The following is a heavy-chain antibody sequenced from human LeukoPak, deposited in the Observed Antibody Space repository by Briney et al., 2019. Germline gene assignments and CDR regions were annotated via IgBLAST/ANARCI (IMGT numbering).Heavy chain of an antibody. Sequence: ASVKVSCKASGYTFTGYYMHWVRQAPGQGLEWMGRINPNSGGTNYAQKFQGRVTMTRDTSISTAYMELSRLRSDDTAVYYCAREKNPAPSYYYYMDVWGKGTTVTVSS. D-gene: IGHD2/OR15-2a*01. CDR1: GYTFTGYY. CDR2: INPNSGGT. J-gene: IGHJ6*03. CDR3: AREKNPAPSYYYYMDV. V-gene: IGHV1-2*06.